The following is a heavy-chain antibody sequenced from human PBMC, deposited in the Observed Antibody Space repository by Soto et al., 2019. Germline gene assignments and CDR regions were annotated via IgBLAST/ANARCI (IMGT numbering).Heavy chain of an antibody. CDR1: GYTFTSYG. J-gene: IGHJ6*03. CDR3: ARDLYYYGNRDYYYYYMDG. D-gene: IGHD3-10*01. V-gene: IGHV1-18*01. Sequence: ASVKVSCKASGYTFTSYGISWVRQAPGQGLEWMGWISAYNGNTNYAQKLQGKVTMTTDTSTSTAYMERRSLRSDDTAVYYCARDLYYYGNRDYYYYYMDGWGKGTTVTVSS. CDR2: ISAYNGNT.